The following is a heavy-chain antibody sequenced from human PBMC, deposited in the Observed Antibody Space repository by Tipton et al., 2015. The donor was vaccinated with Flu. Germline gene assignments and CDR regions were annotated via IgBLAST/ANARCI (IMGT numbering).Heavy chain of an antibody. V-gene: IGHV3-30*11. Sequence: SLRLSCAASGFTYISYAMHWVRQAPGKGLEWVASASYDGSKTDYADSVKGRFTISRDNSKKTVYLQMNRLRTDDTAVYYCARGPAFPTHYFDFWGQGTLVTVSS. CDR2: ASYDGSKT. CDR1: GFTYISYA. J-gene: IGHJ4*01. CDR3: ARGPAFPTHYFDF.